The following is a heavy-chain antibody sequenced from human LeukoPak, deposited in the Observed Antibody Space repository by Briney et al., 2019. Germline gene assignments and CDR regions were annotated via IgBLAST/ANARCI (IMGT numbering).Heavy chain of an antibody. CDR3: ARAPYSGSYYNYWFDS. CDR2: INSDGSTT. Sequence: GGSLRLSCGASGFTFSRYWMHWVRQAPGKGLVWVSRINSDGSTTTYADSVKGRFTISRDNAKNTLHLQMNSLRAEDTAVYYCARAPYSGSYYNYWFDSWGQGTLVTVSS. J-gene: IGHJ5*01. D-gene: IGHD3-10*01. V-gene: IGHV3-74*01. CDR1: GFTFSRYW.